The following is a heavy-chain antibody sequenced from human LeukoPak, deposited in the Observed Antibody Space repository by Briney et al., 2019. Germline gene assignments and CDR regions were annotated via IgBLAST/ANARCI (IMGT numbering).Heavy chain of an antibody. CDR3: ARDLFIVGANLYFDY. V-gene: IGHV4-4*07. J-gene: IGHJ4*02. Sequence: PSETLSLTCTVSGGSISSYYWSWIRQPAGKRLEWIGRIYTSGSTNYNPSLKSRVTMSVDTSKNQFSLKLSSVTAADTAVYYCARDLFIVGANLYFDYWGQGTLVTVSS. CDR2: IYTSGST. CDR1: GGSISSYY. D-gene: IGHD1-26*01.